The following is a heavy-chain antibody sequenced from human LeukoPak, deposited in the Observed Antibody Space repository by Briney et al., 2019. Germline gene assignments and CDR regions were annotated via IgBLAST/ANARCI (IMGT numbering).Heavy chain of an antibody. CDR1: GYTFTSYY. J-gene: IGHJ4*02. V-gene: IGHV1-46*01. CDR3: ASQLTYYYGSGSYGAFDY. D-gene: IGHD3-10*01. Sequence: ASVKVSCKASGYTFTSYYMHWVRQAPGQGLEWMGIINPSGGSTSYAQKFQGRVTMTRDMSTSTVYMELSRLRSDDTAVYYCASQLTYYYGSGSYGAFDYWGQGTLVTVSS. CDR2: INPSGGST.